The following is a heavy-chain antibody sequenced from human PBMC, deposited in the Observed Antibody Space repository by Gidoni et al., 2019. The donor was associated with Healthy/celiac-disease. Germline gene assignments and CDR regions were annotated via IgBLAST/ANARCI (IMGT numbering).Heavy chain of an antibody. V-gene: IGHV3-23*01. D-gene: IGHD6-13*01. CDR3: AKDRDSSSWYTLDY. Sequence: EVQLLASGGGLVQPGGSLRLFCAASGFTFSSYAMIWVRQAPGKGLELVSAIGGSGGSTYYADSVKGRFTISRDNSKNTLYLQMNSLRAEDTAVYYCAKDRDSSSWYTLDYWGQGTLVTVSS. J-gene: IGHJ4*02. CDR2: IGGSGGST. CDR1: GFTFSSYA.